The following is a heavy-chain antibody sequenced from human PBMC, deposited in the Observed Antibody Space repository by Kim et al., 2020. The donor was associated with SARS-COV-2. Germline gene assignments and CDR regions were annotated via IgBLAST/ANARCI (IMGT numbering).Heavy chain of an antibody. V-gene: IGHV4-59*01. CDR2: IYYSGST. CDR1: GGSISSYY. Sequence: SETLSLTCTVSGGSISSYYWSWIRQPPGTGLEWIGYIYYSGSTNYNPTLKRRVTISVDTSKNQFSLTLSTVTAADTAVYYCAREVAGYFDYWGQGTLVTVSS. J-gene: IGHJ4*02. D-gene: IGHD6-19*01. CDR3: AREVAGYFDY.